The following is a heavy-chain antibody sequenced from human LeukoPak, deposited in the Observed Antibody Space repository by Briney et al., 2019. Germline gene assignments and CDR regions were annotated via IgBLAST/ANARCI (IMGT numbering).Heavy chain of an antibody. V-gene: IGHV1-2*02. CDR2: FNPNSGAT. Sequence: ASVKVSCKASGYTFTGYYMHWVRQAPGQGLEWMGWFNPNSGATSYAQKFQGRITMARDTSISTAYMELSRLKSDDTAVYYCARWYSYGYGYWGQGTLVTVSS. D-gene: IGHD5-18*01. CDR3: ARWYSYGYGY. CDR1: GYTFTGYY. J-gene: IGHJ4*02.